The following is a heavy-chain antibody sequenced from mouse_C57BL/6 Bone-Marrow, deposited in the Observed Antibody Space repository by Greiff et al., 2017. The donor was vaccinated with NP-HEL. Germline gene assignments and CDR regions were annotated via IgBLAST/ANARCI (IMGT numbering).Heavy chain of an antibody. D-gene: IGHD1-1*01. V-gene: IGHV14-4*01. J-gene: IGHJ4*01. CDR1: GFNIKGDY. CDR2: IDPENGDT. Sequence: VQLQQSGAELVRPGASVKLSCTVSGFNIKGDYMHWVKQRPEQGLEWIGWIDPENGDTEYASKFQGKATITADTSSNTAYLQLSSLTSEDTAVYYCTTGGSRPDAMDYWGQGTSVTVSA. CDR3: TTGGSRPDAMDY.